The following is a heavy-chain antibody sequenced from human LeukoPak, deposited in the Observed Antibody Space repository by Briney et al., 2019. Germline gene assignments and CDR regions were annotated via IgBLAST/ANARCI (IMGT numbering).Heavy chain of an antibody. CDR1: GGTFSSYA. J-gene: IGHJ4*02. CDR2: IIPIFGTA. CDR3: VRGAVIAHFDY. V-gene: IGHV1-69*13. Sequence: ASVKVSCKASGGTFSSYAISWVRQAPGQGLEWMGGIIPIFGTANYAQKFQGRVTITADESTSTAYMELSSLRSEDTAVYYCVRGAVIAHFDYWGQGTLVTVSS. D-gene: IGHD2-21*01.